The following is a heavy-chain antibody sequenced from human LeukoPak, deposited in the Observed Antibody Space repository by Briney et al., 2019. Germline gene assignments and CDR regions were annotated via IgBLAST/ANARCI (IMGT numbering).Heavy chain of an antibody. Sequence: GGSLRPSCAASGFTFSSYAMSWVRQAPGKGLEWVSAISGSGGSTYYADSVKGRLTISRDNSKNTLYLQMNSLRAEDTAVYYCAKTAVTMVRGVIITSYYFDYWGQGTLVTVSS. D-gene: IGHD3-10*01. J-gene: IGHJ4*02. CDR1: GFTFSSYA. CDR3: AKTAVTMVRGVIITSYYFDY. V-gene: IGHV3-23*01. CDR2: ISGSGGST.